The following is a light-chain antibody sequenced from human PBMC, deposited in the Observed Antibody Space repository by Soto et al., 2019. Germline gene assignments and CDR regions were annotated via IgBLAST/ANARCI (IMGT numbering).Light chain of an antibody. CDR2: SDN. CDR3: ASWDDSLSVWL. Sequence: QSVRTQPPSASGTPGQRVTISCSGSSSNIGSNTVNWYQHFPGTAPKFLIYSDNQRPSGVPDRFSGSKSGTSAYLAISGLQSEDEADYYCASWDDSLSVWLFCGATKLTV. J-gene: IGLJ3*02. V-gene: IGLV1-44*01. CDR1: SSNIGSNT.